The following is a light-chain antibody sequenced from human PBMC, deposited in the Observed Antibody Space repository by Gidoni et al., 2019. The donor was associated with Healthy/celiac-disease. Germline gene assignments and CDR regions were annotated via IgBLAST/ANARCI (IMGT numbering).Light chain of an antibody. CDR1: QSISSY. J-gene: IGKJ4*01. CDR2: AAS. V-gene: IGKV1-39*01. Sequence: IQMTQSPSSLSASVGDRVTITCRASQSISSYLNWYQQKPGKAPKLLIYAASSLQSGVPSRFSGSGSGTDFTLTISSLQAEDFAIYYCQQSYSTPRAFGGGTKVEIK. CDR3: QQSYSTPRA.